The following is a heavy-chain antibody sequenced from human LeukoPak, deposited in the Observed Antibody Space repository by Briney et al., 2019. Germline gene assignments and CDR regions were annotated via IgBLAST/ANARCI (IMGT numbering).Heavy chain of an antibody. J-gene: IGHJ3*02. CDR3: ARVSSAASDI. CDR2: INIDGSDT. Sequence: GGSLRLSCAVSGFTFSSYWMHWVRQAPGEGLVWVSGINIDGSDTNYADSVKGRFTISRDNAKNTLYLQMSSLRAEDTAVYYCARVSSAASDIWGQGTMVTVSS. CDR1: GFTFSSYW. V-gene: IGHV3-74*01.